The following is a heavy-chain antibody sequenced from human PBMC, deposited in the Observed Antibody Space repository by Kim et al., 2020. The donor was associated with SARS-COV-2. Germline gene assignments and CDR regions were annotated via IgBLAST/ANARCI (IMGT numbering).Heavy chain of an antibody. D-gene: IGHD3-22*01. Sequence: NTGDADAGRGLFTITRNNAKNTLSLQVNSLRAEDTAVYYCARERAGYYLDYWGQGTLVTVSS. J-gene: IGHJ4*02. V-gene: IGHV3-74*01. CDR2: NT. CDR3: ARERAGYYLDY.